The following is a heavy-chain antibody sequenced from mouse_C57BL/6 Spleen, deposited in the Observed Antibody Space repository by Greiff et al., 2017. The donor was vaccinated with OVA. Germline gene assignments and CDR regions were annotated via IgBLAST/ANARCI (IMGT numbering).Heavy chain of an antibody. J-gene: IGHJ3*01. Sequence: VQLQQSDAELVKPGASVKISCKVSSYTFTDHTIHWMKQRPEQGLEWIGYIYPRDGSTKYNEKFKGKATLTADKSSSTAYMQLNSLTSEDSAVYFCAREGDGLLLPFAYWGQGTLVTVSA. V-gene: IGHV1-78*01. CDR1: SYTFTDHT. CDR3: AREGDGLLLPFAY. CDR2: IYPRDGST. D-gene: IGHD3-1*01.